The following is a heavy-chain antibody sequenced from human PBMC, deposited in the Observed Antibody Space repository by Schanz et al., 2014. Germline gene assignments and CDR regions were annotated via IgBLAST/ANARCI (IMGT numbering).Heavy chain of an antibody. CDR3: ARPSDSSWYMDV. CDR1: GFIVSSTY. CDR2: IYSGVST. Sequence: EVQLVESGGDLVQPGGSQRLSCAASGFIVSSTYMTWVRQAPGKGLEWVSIIYSGVSTYYADSVKGRFTISRDNSKNSLYLQMNSLRAEDTAVYYCARPSDSSWYMDVWGKGSTVAVS. J-gene: IGHJ6*03. V-gene: IGHV3-66*01. D-gene: IGHD2-21*02.